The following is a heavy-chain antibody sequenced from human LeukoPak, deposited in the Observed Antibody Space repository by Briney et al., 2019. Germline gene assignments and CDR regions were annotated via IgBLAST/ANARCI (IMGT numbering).Heavy chain of an antibody. J-gene: IGHJ4*02. CDR1: GFTFSGSA. Sequence: SGGSLRLSCAASGFTFSGSAMYWVRQASGKGLEWVGRIRSKANSYATAYAASVKGRFTISRDDSKNTAYLQMNSLKTEDTAVYYCTRLEAAAGYWGQGTLVTVSS. CDR3: TRLEAAAGY. D-gene: IGHD6-13*01. V-gene: IGHV3-73*01. CDR2: IRSKANSYAT.